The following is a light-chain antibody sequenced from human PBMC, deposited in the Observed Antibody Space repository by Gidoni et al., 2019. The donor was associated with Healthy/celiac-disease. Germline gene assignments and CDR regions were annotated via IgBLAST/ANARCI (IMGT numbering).Light chain of an antibody. V-gene: IGKV3-11*01. CDR1: PSVSSY. CDR3: QQRSNWPRRT. CDR2: DAS. Sequence: ELVLTQSPATLSLSPGERATLSCRASPSVSSYLAWYQQKPGQAPRLLIYDASNRATGIPAKFSGSGSGTDFTLTISSLEPEDFAVYYFQQRSNWPRRTFGQGTKVEIK. J-gene: IGKJ1*01.